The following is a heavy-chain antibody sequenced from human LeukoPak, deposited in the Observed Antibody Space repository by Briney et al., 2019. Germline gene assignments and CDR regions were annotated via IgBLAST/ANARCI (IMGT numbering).Heavy chain of an antibody. D-gene: IGHD6-13*01. CDR3: AGDYSSSSTFDS. J-gene: IGHJ4*02. CDR2: INTDGRST. V-gene: IGHV3-74*01. CDR1: GFTFSSHW. Sequence: GGSLRLSCAASGFTFSSHWMHWVRQGPGKGLVWVSRINTDGRSTSYADSVKGRFTISRDNAKNTLYLQMNSLRDEDTAIYYCAGDYSSSSTFDSWGQGTLVTVSS.